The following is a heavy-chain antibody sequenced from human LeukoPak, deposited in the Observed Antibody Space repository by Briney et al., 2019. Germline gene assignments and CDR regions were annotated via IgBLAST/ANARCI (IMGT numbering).Heavy chain of an antibody. Sequence: ASVEVSCKASGYTFTGYYMHWVRQAPGQGLERMGWINPNSGGTNYAQKLQGRVTMTRDTSISTAYMELSRLRSDDTAVYYCARAHKRWLQLNWGQGTLVTVSS. CDR2: INPNSGGT. J-gene: IGHJ4*02. D-gene: IGHD5-24*01. V-gene: IGHV1-2*02. CDR3: ARAHKRWLQLN. CDR1: GYTFTGYY.